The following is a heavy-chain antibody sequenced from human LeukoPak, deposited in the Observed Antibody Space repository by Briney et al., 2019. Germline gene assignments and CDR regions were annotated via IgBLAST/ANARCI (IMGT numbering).Heavy chain of an antibody. Sequence: PSETLSLTCTVSGGSISSSSYYWGWIRQPPGKGLEWIGSIYYSGSTYYNPSLKSRVTISVDTSKNQFSLKLSSVTAADTAVYYCARDIAAAVEPSYYYGMDVWGQGTTVTVSS. CDR2: IYYSGST. V-gene: IGHV4-39*07. J-gene: IGHJ6*02. CDR1: GGSISSSSYY. D-gene: IGHD6-13*01. CDR3: ARDIAAAVEPSYYYGMDV.